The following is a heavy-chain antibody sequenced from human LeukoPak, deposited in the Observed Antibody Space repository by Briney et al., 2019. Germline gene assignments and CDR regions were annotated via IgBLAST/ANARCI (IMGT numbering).Heavy chain of an antibody. CDR1: GYSFTTYW. J-gene: IGHJ3*02. D-gene: IGHD2/OR15-2a*01. CDR2: IYPGDSDT. V-gene: IGHV5-51*01. CDR3: ARPANRGDAFDI. Sequence: GESLKISCKDSGYSFTTYWIGWVRQMPGKGLEWMGFIYPGDSDTRYSPSFQGQVTISADKSITTAYLQWSSLRASDTAMYYCARPANRGDAFDIWGQGTMVTVSS.